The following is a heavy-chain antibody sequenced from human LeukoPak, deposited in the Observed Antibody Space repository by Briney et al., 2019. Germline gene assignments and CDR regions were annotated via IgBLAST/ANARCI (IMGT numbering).Heavy chain of an antibody. CDR2: INHSGST. J-gene: IGHJ5*02. CDR1: GGTFSGYY. Sequence: SETLSLTCAVYGGTFSGYYWSWIRQPPGKGLEWIGEINHSGSTNYNPSLKSRVTISVDTSKNQFSLKLSSVTAADTAVYYCARGGHYDFWSGPKYNWFDPWGQGTLVTVSS. V-gene: IGHV4-34*01. CDR3: ARGGHYDFWSGPKYNWFDP. D-gene: IGHD3-3*01.